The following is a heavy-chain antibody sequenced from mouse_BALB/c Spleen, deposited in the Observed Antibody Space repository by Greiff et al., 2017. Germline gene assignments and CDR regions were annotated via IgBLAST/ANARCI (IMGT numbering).Heavy chain of an antibody. CDR2: ISYSGST. CDR1: GDSITSGY. V-gene: IGHV3-8*02. Sequence: EVQLQQSGPSLVKPSQTLSLTCSVTGDSITSGYWNWIRKFPGNKLEYMGYISYSGSTYYNPSLKSRISITRDTSKNQYYLQLNSVTTEDTATYYCAIYYDYDGGDYAMDYWGQGTSVTVSS. D-gene: IGHD2-4*01. CDR3: AIYYDYDGGDYAMDY. J-gene: IGHJ4*01.